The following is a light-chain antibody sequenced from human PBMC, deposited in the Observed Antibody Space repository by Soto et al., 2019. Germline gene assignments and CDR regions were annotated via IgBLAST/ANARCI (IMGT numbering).Light chain of an antibody. CDR1: QSISNY. CDR2: AAS. CDR3: QQSFSPLWT. Sequence: DIQMTQSPSSLSASVGDRVTITCRAIQSISNYLNWYQQKPGKAPKLLIYAASSMQSGVPSRFSGSGAETDFTLPSSSLQPDHSATYYWQQSFSPLWTFGQGTKVEV. J-gene: IGKJ1*01. V-gene: IGKV1-39*01.